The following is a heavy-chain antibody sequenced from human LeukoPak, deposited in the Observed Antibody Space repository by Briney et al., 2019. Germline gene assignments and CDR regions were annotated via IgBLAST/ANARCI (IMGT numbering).Heavy chain of an antibody. J-gene: IGHJ4*02. CDR1: GYTFTGYY. D-gene: IGHD6-19*01. Sequence: ASVKVSCKASGYTFTGYYMHWVRQAPGQGLEWMGWINPDSGGTNYAQKFQGRVTMTRDTSTSTVYMELSRLRSDDTAVYYCARAIAVAGTVDYWGQGTLVTVSS. CDR3: ARAIAVAGTVDY. CDR2: INPDSGGT. V-gene: IGHV1-2*02.